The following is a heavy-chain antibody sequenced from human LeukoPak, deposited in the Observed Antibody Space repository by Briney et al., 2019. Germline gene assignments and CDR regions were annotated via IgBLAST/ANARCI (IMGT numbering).Heavy chain of an antibody. J-gene: IGHJ4*02. Sequence: ASVKVSCKASGYTFTSYGISWVRQAPGQGLEWMGWISAYGGNTNYAQKLQGRVTMTTDTSTSTAYMELRSLRSDDTAVYYCARDSTGTTPFDHWGQGTLVTVSS. D-gene: IGHD1-7*01. CDR1: GYTFTSYG. CDR2: ISAYGGNT. CDR3: ARDSTGTTPFDH. V-gene: IGHV1-18*01.